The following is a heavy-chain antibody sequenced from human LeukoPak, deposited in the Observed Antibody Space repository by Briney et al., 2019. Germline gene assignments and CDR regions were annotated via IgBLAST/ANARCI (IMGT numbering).Heavy chain of an antibody. Sequence: SETLSLTCTVSGGSISSSSYYWGWIRQPPGKGLERIGSIYYSGSTYYNPSLKSRVTISVDTSKNQFSLKLSSVTAADTAVYYCARGSDTAMAYIYFDYWGQGTLVTVSS. CDR2: IYYSGST. D-gene: IGHD5-18*01. V-gene: IGHV4-39*07. J-gene: IGHJ4*02. CDR3: ARGSDTAMAYIYFDY. CDR1: GGSISSSSYY.